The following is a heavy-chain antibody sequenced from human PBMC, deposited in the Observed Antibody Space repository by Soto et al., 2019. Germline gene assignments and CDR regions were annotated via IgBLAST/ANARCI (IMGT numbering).Heavy chain of an antibody. D-gene: IGHD2-15*01. V-gene: IGHV3-30-3*01. CDR1: GFTFSSYA. J-gene: IGHJ4*02. Sequence: GWSLRLSCAASGFTFSSYAMHWVRQAPGKGLEWVAVISYDGSNKYYADSVKGRFTISRDNSKNTLYLQMNSLRAEDTAVYYFGRAGVVVLVACGLKNDDWGQGRLV. CDR2: ISYDGSNK. CDR3: GRAGVVVLVACGLKNDD.